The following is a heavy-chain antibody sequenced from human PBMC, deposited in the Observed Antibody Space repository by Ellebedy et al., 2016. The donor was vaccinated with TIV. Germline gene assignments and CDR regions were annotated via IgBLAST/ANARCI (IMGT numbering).Heavy chain of an antibody. CDR3: ARRRGGFGEGELDF. V-gene: IGHV4-59*01. CDR1: GGSISSYY. Sequence: MPSETLSLTCTVSGGSISSYYWSRIRQPPGKGLECIGYIYYSGTTNYNPSLKSRVTISVDTSKNQFSLKLSSMPAADTAVYYCARRRGGFGEGELDFWGQGTLVTVSS. D-gene: IGHD3-10*01. CDR2: IYYSGTT. J-gene: IGHJ4*02.